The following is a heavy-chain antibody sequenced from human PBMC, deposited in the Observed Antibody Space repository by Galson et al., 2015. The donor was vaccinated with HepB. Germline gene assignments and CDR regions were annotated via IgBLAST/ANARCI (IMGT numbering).Heavy chain of an antibody. CDR3: ANTVGATDYFDY. CDR1: GFTFSSYA. J-gene: IGHJ4*02. CDR2: ISYDGSNK. D-gene: IGHD1-26*01. V-gene: IGHV3-30*04. Sequence: SLRLSCAASGFTFSSYAMHWVRQAPGKGLEWVAVISYDGSNKYYADSVKGRFTISRDNSKNTLYLQMNSLRAEDTAVYYCANTVGATDYFDYWGQGTLVTVSS.